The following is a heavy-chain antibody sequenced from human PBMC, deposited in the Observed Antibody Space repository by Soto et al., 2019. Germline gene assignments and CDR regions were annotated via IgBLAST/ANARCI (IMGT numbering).Heavy chain of an antibody. CDR2: ISSSSTI. CDR3: ARGLYYYDSSGYWGY. Sequence: GSLRLSCAASGFTFSSCSMNWVRQAPGKGLEWVSYISSSSTIYYADSVKGRFTISRDNAKNSLYLQMNSLRDEDTAVYYCARGLYYYDSSGYWGYWGQGTLVTVSS. D-gene: IGHD3-22*01. CDR1: GFTFSSCS. V-gene: IGHV3-48*02. J-gene: IGHJ4*02.